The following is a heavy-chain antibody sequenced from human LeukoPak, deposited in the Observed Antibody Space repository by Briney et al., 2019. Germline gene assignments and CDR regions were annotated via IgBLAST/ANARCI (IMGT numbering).Heavy chain of an antibody. Sequence: SETLSHTCTVSGGSISSYYWSWLRQPPGKRLEWIGYIYHSGSTNYNPSLKSRLTISVDTSKNQFSLMLSSVTAADTAVYYCAREGYSGSDSNLWGQGTLVTVSS. CDR3: AREGYSGSDSNL. CDR1: GGSISSYY. J-gene: IGHJ4*02. CDR2: IYHSGST. V-gene: IGHV4-59*01. D-gene: IGHD5-12*01.